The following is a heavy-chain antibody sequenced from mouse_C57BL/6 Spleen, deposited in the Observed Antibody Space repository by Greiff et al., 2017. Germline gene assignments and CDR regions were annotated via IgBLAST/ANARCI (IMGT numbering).Heavy chain of an antibody. Sequence: EVMLVESGEGFVKPGGSLKLSCAASGFTFSSYAMSWVRQTPEKRLEWVAYISSGGGYIYYADTVKGRFTISSDNARNTPYLQMSSLKSADTAMYYCTGRSIYFGCWGKGTTLTV. V-gene: IGHV5-9-1*02. J-gene: IGHJ2*01. D-gene: IGHD2-10*02. CDR2: ISSGGGYI. CDR1: GFTFSSYA. CDR3: TGRSIYFGC.